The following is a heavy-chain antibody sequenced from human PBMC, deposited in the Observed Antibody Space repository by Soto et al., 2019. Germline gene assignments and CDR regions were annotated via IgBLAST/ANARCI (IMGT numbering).Heavy chain of an antibody. D-gene: IGHD6-19*01. CDR2: IWYDGSNK. Sequence: QVQLVESGGGVVQPGRSLRLSCAASGFTFSSYGMHWVRQAPGKGLEWVAVIWYDGSNKYYADSVKGRFTISRDNSKNTLYLQMNSLRAEDTAVYYCARGVGGKSSRYYYGMDVWGQGTTVTVSS. CDR1: GFTFSSYG. CDR3: ARGVGGKSSRYYYGMDV. J-gene: IGHJ6*02. V-gene: IGHV3-33*01.